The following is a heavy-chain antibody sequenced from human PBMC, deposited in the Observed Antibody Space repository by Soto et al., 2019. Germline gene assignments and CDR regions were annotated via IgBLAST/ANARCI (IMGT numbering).Heavy chain of an antibody. CDR3: AREIDGYNSYYFDH. V-gene: IGHV4-59*01. Sequence: PSETLSLTCTVSGGSISSYYWSWIRQPPGKGLEWIGYIYYSGSTNYNPSLKSRVTISVDTSKNQFSLKLSSVTAADTAVYYCAREIDGYNSYYFDHWGQGALVTVSS. CDR2: IYYSGST. CDR1: GGSISSYY. D-gene: IGHD5-12*01. J-gene: IGHJ4*02.